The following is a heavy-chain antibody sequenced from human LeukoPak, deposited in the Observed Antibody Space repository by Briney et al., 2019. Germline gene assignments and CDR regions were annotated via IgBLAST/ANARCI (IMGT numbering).Heavy chain of an antibody. V-gene: IGHV3-9*01. D-gene: IGHD3-22*01. J-gene: IGHJ4*02. Sequence: PGGSLRLSCAASGFTFDDYAMHWVRQAPGKGLEWVSGISWNSFTIGYADSVKGRFTISRDNAKNSLYLQMNSLRAEDTALYYCARADSSGYYTTFDYWGQGTLVTVSS. CDR2: ISWNSFTI. CDR1: GFTFDDYA. CDR3: ARADSSGYYTTFDY.